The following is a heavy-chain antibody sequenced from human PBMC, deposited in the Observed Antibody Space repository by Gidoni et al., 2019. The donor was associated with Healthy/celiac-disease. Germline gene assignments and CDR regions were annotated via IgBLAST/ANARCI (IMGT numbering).Heavy chain of an antibody. CDR2: INPNSGGT. Sequence: QVQLVQSGAEVKKPGASVKVSCQASGYTFTGYYMHWVRQAPGQGLEWMGWINPNSGGTNYAQKFQGRVTMTRDTSISTAYMELSRLRSDDTAVYYCARDGALEGAPVSGWFDPWGQGTLVTVSS. CDR1: GYTFTGYY. CDR3: ARDGALEGAPVSGWFDP. V-gene: IGHV1-2*02. D-gene: IGHD1-26*01. J-gene: IGHJ5*02.